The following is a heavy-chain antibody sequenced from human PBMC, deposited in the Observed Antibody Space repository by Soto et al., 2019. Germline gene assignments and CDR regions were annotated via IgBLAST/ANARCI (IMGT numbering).Heavy chain of an antibody. CDR1: GGSISDDTYY. Sequence: PSETLSLTCTVSGGSISDDTYYWGWIRQPPGKGLEWIGSIYYSGNSYYNPSLKSRVTISVDTSKNQFSLKLSSVTAADTAVYYCARDFGIVGATNDYWGQGTLVTVSS. CDR3: ARDFGIVGATNDY. V-gene: IGHV4-39*07. J-gene: IGHJ4*02. CDR2: IYYSGNS. D-gene: IGHD1-26*01.